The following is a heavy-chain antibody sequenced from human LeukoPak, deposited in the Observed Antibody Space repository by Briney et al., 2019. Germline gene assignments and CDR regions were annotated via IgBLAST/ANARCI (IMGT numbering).Heavy chain of an antibody. V-gene: IGHV3-21*01. CDR1: GFTFSSYS. CDR3: ARDSTAGWLQFGT. Sequence: PGGSLRLSCAASGFTFSSYSMTWVRQAPGKGLEWVSSISSSSSYIYYADSVKGRFTISRDNAKNSLYLQMNSLRAEDTAVYYCARDSTAGWLQFGTWGQGTLVTVSS. CDR2: ISSSSSYI. D-gene: IGHD5-24*01. J-gene: IGHJ5*02.